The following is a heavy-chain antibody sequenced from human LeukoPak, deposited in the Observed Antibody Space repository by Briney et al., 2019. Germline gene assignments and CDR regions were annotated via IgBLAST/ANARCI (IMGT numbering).Heavy chain of an antibody. CDR1: GGSISTYY. V-gene: IGHV4-59*08. Sequence: PSETLSLTCTVSGGSISTYYWSWIRQPPGKGLEWIGYIYYSGSSNYNPSLKSRVTISVDTSKSQFSLKLSSVTAADTAVYYCASRGGSSWYFDYWGQGTLATVSS. J-gene: IGHJ4*02. D-gene: IGHD6-13*01. CDR3: ASRGGSSWYFDY. CDR2: IYYSGSS.